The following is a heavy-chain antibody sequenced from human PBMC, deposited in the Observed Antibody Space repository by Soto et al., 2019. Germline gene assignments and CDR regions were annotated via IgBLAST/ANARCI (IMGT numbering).Heavy chain of an antibody. Sequence: QVQLVESGGGVVQPGRSLRLSCVASGFTFSSCGMHWVRQAPGKGLEWVAIISSDGSDKHYADSVKGRFTISRDNSKNKVYSQMNSLRGGDTGVYLCAKAKVQLWLVGGDHWGQGTLVTVSS. J-gene: IGHJ4*02. CDR1: GFTFSSCG. CDR3: AKAKVQLWLVGGDH. CDR2: ISSDGSDK. D-gene: IGHD5-18*01. V-gene: IGHV3-30*18.